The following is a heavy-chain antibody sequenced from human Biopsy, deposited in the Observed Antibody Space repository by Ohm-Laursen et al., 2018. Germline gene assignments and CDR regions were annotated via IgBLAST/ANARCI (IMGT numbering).Heavy chain of an antibody. V-gene: IGHV1-8*01. CDR1: RYSFTTYD. CDR3: ARGSPRRVSIFEASIYWFDT. CDR2: MIPNSGKT. J-gene: IGHJ5*02. Sequence: ASVKVSCKASRYSFTTYDVNWVRQARGQGLEWMGWMIPNSGKTGYAQRFQGRVTLTMNTSIGTAYMELSGLRSEDTAVYYCARGSPRRVSIFEASIYWFDTWGQGTLVTVSS. D-gene: IGHD6-6*01.